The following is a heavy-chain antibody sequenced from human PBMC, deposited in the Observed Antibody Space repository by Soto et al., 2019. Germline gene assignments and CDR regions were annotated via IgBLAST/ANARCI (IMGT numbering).Heavy chain of an antibody. D-gene: IGHD2-2*01. CDR2: IYYSGIT. J-gene: IGHJ6*02. CDR3: ARGVLARDIEVGPGSRYGMYV. CDR1: GGSVSSGSYY. V-gene: IGHV4-61*01. Sequence: SETLSLTCTVSGGSVSSGSYYWSWIRQPPGKGLEWIGYIYYSGITNYNPSLKSRVTILVDTSKNQFSLKLSSVTAADTAVYYCARGVLARDIEVGPGSRYGMYVWGQGTTVTVSS.